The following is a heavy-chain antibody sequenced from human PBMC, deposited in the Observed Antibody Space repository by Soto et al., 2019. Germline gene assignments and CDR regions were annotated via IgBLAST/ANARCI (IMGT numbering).Heavy chain of an antibody. D-gene: IGHD3-10*01. CDR3: ARGWFGPDV. V-gene: IGHV3-74*01. CDR2: IDNAGTDS. J-gene: IGHJ6*04. Sequence: EVQLVESGGGLVQPGGSLRLSCAASGFTLSGRSMHWVRQAPGKGLVWVSGIDNAGTDSTYADSVQGRFTSSRDNAKNMRYLQMNSLRVEDTAVYYCARGWFGPDVWGKGTTVTVSS. CDR1: GFTLSGRS.